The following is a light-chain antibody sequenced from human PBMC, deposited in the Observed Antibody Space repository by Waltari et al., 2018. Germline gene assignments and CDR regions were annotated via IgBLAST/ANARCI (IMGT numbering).Light chain of an antibody. CDR3: QQYQDYPWT. V-gene: IGKV1-5*03. Sequence: DIQMTQSPSIMSASVGDRVTITCRASQSSGGWLAWYQQKPGKAPNLLIYVTSILQSGVPSRFSGSGSGTEFTLTISSLQPDDFATYYCQQYQDYPWTFGQGTRVDI. CDR2: VTS. CDR1: QSSGGW. J-gene: IGKJ1*01.